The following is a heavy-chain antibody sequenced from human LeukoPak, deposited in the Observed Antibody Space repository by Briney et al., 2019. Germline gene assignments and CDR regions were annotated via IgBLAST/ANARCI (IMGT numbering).Heavy chain of an antibody. V-gene: IGHV4-39*01. CDR3: ARLVGSSWYHEVLFGRDY. CDR2: IHYRGNT. D-gene: IGHD6-13*01. CDR1: GNSISSGDNY. J-gene: IGHJ4*02. Sequence: SETLSLTCTVSGNSISSGDNYWGWIRQPPGKGLEWIGTIHYRGNTYYNPSLKSRVAISVDTSKNQFSLKLTSVTAADTAMYYCARLVGSSWYHEVLFGRDYWGQGTLVTVSS.